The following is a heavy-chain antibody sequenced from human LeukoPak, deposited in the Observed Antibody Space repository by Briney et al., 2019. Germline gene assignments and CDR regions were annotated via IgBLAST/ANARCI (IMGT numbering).Heavy chain of an antibody. J-gene: IGHJ3*02. D-gene: IGHD5-18*01. CDR2: IYYRGTT. CDR1: GGSISRYY. CDR3: AIVDTDMITGASDI. V-gene: IGHV4-59*01. Sequence: SETQSLTCTVSGGSISRYYCSWIRQPPGKGLEWIGYIYYRGTTNYNPSLKSRVTISVDTSKNQFSLKVYPVTAADAAVYYCAIVDTDMITGASDIWGQGTMVTVSS.